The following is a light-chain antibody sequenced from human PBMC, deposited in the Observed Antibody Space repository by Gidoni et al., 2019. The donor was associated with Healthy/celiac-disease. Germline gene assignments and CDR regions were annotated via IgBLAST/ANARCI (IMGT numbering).Light chain of an antibody. J-gene: IGKJ1*01. CDR1: QSISSW. V-gene: IGKV1-5*03. CDR3: QQSGT. CDR2: KAS. Sequence: DIQMTQSPSTLSASVGDRVTITCRASQSISSWLAWYQQKPGKAPKLLIYKASSLESGVPSRFSGSGSGTEFTLTISSLQPDDFATYYCQQSGTFGQXTKVEIK.